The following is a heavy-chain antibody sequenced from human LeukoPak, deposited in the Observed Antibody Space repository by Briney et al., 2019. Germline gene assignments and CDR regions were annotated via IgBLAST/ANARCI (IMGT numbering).Heavy chain of an antibody. CDR1: GFTFNSYA. J-gene: IGHJ4*02. Sequence: GGSLRLSCAASGFTFNSYAMQWIRQAPGKGLEFVSVISSDGDSTYYADSVKGRFIISRDNSKNTLYLQMGSLRADDMAVYYCTRADCSSSSCYTVEYWGQGTLVTVSS. D-gene: IGHD2-2*01. CDR2: ISSDGDST. V-gene: IGHV3-64*02. CDR3: TRADCSSSSCYTVEY.